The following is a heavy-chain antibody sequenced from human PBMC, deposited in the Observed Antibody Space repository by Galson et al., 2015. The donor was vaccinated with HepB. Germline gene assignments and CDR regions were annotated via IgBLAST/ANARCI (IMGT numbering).Heavy chain of an antibody. D-gene: IGHD6-19*01. Sequence: QSGAEVKKPGESLKISCKGSGYNFANYWIAWVRQMPGKGLECMGIIYPGDSDTRYSPSFQGQVTISADKSISTAYVQWSSLEASDTAMYYCASGWLSHDAFDIWGQGTMVTVSS. CDR2: IYPGDSDT. CDR3: ASGWLSHDAFDI. J-gene: IGHJ3*02. V-gene: IGHV5-51*01. CDR1: GYNFANYW.